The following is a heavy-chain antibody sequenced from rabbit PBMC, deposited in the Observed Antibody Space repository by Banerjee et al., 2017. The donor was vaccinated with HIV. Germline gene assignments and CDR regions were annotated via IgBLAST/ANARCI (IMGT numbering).Heavy chain of an antibody. Sequence: QSLEESGGDLVKPGASLTLTCTASGFSFSSSYYMCWVRQAPGKGLEWIACIYVGSSDTTWYASWAKGRFTIAKSSSTMVMLQMPSLTAADTATYCCARDRDAYDGYGHDFGLWGPGTLVTVS. D-gene: IGHD6-1*01. V-gene: IGHV1S40*01. CDR3: ARDRDAYDGYGHDFGL. CDR1: GFSFSSSYY. CDR2: IYVGSSDTT. J-gene: IGHJ6*01.